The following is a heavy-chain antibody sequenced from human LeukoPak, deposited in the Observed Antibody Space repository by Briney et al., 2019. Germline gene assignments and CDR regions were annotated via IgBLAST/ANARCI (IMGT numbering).Heavy chain of an antibody. J-gene: IGHJ4*02. Sequence: GGSLRLSCAASGFTFSDFGMHWVRQAPGKGLEWVAFIRHDGSDKNYADSVKGLFTISRDNSKNTLYLQMNSLRAEDTAVFYCAKRRDDNYFDYWGQGALVTVSS. D-gene: IGHD5-24*01. CDR1: GFTFSDFG. CDR2: IRHDGSDK. CDR3: AKRRDDNYFDY. V-gene: IGHV3-30*02.